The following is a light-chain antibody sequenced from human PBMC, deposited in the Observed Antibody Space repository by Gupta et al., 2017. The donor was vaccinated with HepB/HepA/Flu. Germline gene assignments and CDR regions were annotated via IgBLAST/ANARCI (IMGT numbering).Light chain of an antibody. V-gene: IGLV2-14*03. Sequence: QSALTQPASVSGSPGQSITISCTGTSSDVGGYNYVSWYQQHPGKDPKLMIYDGSNRPSGVSNRFSGAKSGNTASLTIAGRQAEDEDDYYCSSDTSTYVFGTGTKVTVL. CDR3: SSDTSTYV. J-gene: IGLJ1*01. CDR2: DGS. CDR1: SSDVGGYNY.